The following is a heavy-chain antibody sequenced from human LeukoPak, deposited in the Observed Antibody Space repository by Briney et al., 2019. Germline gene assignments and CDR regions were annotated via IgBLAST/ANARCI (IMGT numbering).Heavy chain of an antibody. V-gene: IGHV4-59*01. J-gene: IGHJ4*02. CDR3: ARHQWRTGFDY. CDR2: IYYSGST. Sequence: KPSETLSLTCTVSGGSINNYYWSWIRQPPGKGLEWIGYIYYSGSTKYNPSLKSRVTISLDTSKIQFSLKLSSVTAADTAVYYCARHQWRTGFDYWGQGTLVTVSS. CDR1: GGSINNYY. D-gene: IGHD6-19*01.